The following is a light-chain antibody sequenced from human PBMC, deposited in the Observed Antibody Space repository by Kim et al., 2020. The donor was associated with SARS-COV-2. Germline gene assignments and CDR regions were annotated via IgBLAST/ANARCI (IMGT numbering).Light chain of an antibody. Sequence: SASVGVRVTITCRASQTVNGWLAWYQQKPGKAPKFLVYKASGLESGVPSRFSGSGSGTEFTLTINSLQPDDFATYYCQHYGSYSWTFGQGTKLEIK. CDR3: QHYGSYSWT. V-gene: IGKV1-5*03. CDR1: QTVNGW. CDR2: KAS. J-gene: IGKJ1*01.